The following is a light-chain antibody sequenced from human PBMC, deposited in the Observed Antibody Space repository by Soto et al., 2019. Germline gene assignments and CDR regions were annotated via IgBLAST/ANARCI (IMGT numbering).Light chain of an antibody. Sequence: EIVLTQSPGTLSLSPGERATLSCRASQSVSSSFLTWYQQKPGQAPRLLIYGVFSRATGIPDRFSGSGSGTDFTLTISRLEPEDSATYYCQQSYSTPPTFGGGTKVEIK. V-gene: IGKV3-20*01. CDR3: QQSYSTPPT. J-gene: IGKJ4*01. CDR1: QSVSSSF. CDR2: GVF.